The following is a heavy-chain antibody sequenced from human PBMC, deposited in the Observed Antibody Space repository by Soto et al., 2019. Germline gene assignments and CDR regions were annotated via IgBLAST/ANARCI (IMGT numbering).Heavy chain of an antibody. D-gene: IGHD3-10*01. V-gene: IGHV3-23*01. J-gene: IGHJ4*02. CDR2: ITRSADLS. CDR3: AKWSGFGDL. CDR1: GFAFSSYS. Sequence: PVGSVRLSCGASGFAFSSYSITWVRQAPGKGLGYVSGITRSADLSFYADSVRGRFTVSRDNSKNTAYLQMNSLRVEDTAVYYCAKWSGFGDLWGQGTLVTVSS.